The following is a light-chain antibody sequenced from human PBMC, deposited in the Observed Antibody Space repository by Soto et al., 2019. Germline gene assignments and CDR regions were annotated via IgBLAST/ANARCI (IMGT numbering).Light chain of an antibody. V-gene: IGKV1-39*01. Sequence: DIQMTQSPSSLSASVGDRVTITCRASQSIATYLNWYQQKPGKAPNLLIYAASSLWGGVPSRFSGSGSGTHFTLTISSLQPEDFETYYCQQTYSTRWTFGQGTKVDIK. CDR3: QQTYSTRWT. J-gene: IGKJ1*01. CDR2: AAS. CDR1: QSIATY.